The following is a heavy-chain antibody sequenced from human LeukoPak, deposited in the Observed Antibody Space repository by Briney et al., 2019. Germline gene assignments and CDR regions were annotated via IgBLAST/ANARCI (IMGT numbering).Heavy chain of an antibody. V-gene: IGHV4-30-4*01. CDR1: VGFISSGDYC. CDR2: IYYSGST. Sequence: PSETLSLTCTVCVGFISSGDYCWGWFRQPPGKGLERIGSIYYSGSTYYNPSIKSRVTISVDTSKNQFSLKVSSVTAADTAVYYCARLVVTLRAFDYWGQGPLVTVSS. CDR3: ARLVVTLRAFDY. D-gene: IGHD4-23*01. J-gene: IGHJ4*02.